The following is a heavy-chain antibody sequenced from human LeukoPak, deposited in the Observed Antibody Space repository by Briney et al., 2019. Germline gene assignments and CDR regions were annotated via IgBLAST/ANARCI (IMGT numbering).Heavy chain of an antibody. CDR2: MPNSGST. V-gene: IGHV4-59*08. Sequence: SETLSLTCTVSGGSISSYYWSWIRQPPGKGLEWIGYMPNSGSTNSNPSLRSRVTISVDTSKNQFSLKLSSVTAADTAVYYCARHYGDLYLPFDYWGQGTLVTVSS. D-gene: IGHD4-17*01. CDR3: ARHYGDLYLPFDY. CDR1: GGSISSYY. J-gene: IGHJ4*02.